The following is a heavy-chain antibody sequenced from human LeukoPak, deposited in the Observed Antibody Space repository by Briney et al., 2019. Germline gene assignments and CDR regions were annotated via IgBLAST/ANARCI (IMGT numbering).Heavy chain of an antibody. CDR1: GFTFSSYW. Sequence: GGSLRLSCVASGFTFSSYWMTWVRQAPGKGLEWVSYISSSGSTIYYADSVKGRFTISRDNAKNSLYLQMNSLRAEDTAVYYCAREMPNGAFDIWGQGTMVTVSS. J-gene: IGHJ3*02. V-gene: IGHV3-48*04. D-gene: IGHD2-2*01. CDR3: AREMPNGAFDI. CDR2: ISSSGSTI.